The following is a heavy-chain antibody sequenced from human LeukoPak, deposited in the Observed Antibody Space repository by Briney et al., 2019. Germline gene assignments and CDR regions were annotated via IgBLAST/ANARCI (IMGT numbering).Heavy chain of an antibody. CDR3: AKDPSSGWYLVFDY. D-gene: IGHD6-19*01. V-gene: IGHV3-30*02. CDR1: GFTFSSYS. J-gene: IGHJ4*02. CDR2: IRFDGSNK. Sequence: PGGSLRLSCAASGFTFSSYSMIWVRQAPGKGLEGVAFIRFDGSNKYYGDSVKGRFTISRDNSKNTLYLQKHSLRAEDTAVYYCAKDPSSGWYLVFDYWGQGTLVTVSS.